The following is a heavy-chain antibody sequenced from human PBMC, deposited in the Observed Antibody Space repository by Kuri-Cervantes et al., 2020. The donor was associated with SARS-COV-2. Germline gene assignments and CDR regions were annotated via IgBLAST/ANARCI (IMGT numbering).Heavy chain of an antibody. D-gene: IGHD6-13*01. CDR3: ARGPLYSSSWYDWFDP. CDR1: GFTFSSYW. V-gene: IGHV3-74*01. Sequence: GESLKISCAASGFTFSSYWMHWVRQAPGKGLVWVSRINSDGSSTSYADSVKGRFTISRDNAKNTLYLQMNSLRAEDTAVYYCARGPLYSSSWYDWFDPWGQGTLVTDSS. CDR2: INSDGSST. J-gene: IGHJ5*02.